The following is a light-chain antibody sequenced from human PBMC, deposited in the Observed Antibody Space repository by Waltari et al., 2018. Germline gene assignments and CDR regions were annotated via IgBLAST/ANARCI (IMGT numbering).Light chain of an antibody. V-gene: IGKV3-20*01. J-gene: IGKJ1*01. CDR1: QSVSSSY. CDR3: QQDYTSSPGT. CDR2: GAS. Sequence: EIVLTQSPGTLSLSPGERATLSCRASQSVSSSYLAWYQQKPGQAHRLLIYGASRRATGIPDRFSGSGSGTDFTLTISRLEPEDFAVYYCQQDYTSSPGTFGQGTKVEIK.